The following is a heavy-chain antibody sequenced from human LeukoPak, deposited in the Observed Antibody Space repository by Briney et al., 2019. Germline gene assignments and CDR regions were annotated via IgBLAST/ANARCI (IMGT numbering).Heavy chain of an antibody. CDR2: ISGSGGST. D-gene: IGHD1-20*01. CDR1: GFTFSSYA. J-gene: IGHJ4*02. CDR3: AKLIANWIEIDY. V-gene: IGHV3-23*01. Sequence: PGGSLRLSCAASGFTFSSYAMSWVRQAPGKGLEWVSAISGSGGSTYYADSVKGRFTISRDNSKNTLYLQMNSLRAGDTAVYYCAKLIANWIEIDYWGQGTLVTVSS.